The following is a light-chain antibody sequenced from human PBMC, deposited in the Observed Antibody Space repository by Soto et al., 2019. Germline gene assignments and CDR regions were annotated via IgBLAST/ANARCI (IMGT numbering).Light chain of an antibody. CDR3: TSYPSISPYV. CDR1: SSDVGGYNY. Sequence: QSALTQPASVSGSPGQSITISCTGTSSDVGGYNYVSWYQQHPGKAPKLMIYEVSNRPSGVSNRFSASMSGNTACLTLFGLQAGYTANYYCTSYPSISPYVLGTRTKGTVL. CDR2: EVS. V-gene: IGLV2-14*01. J-gene: IGLJ1*01.